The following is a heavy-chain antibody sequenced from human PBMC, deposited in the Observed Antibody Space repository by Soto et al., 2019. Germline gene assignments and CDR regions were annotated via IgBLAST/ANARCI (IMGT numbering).Heavy chain of an antibody. V-gene: IGHV1-24*01. D-gene: IGHD3-22*01. J-gene: IGHJ1*01. Sequence: GASVKVSCKVSGYTLTELSMHWVRQAPGKGLEWMGGFGPEDGETIYAQKFQGRVTMTEDTSTDTAYMELSSLRSEDTAVYYCATPGSYYYDSSGSEYFQHWGQGTLVTVSS. CDR3: ATPGSYYYDSSGSEYFQH. CDR2: FGPEDGET. CDR1: GYTLTELS.